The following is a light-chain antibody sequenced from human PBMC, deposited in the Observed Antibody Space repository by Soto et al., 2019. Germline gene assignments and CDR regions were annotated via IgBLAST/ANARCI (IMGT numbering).Light chain of an antibody. CDR2: GAS. V-gene: IGKV3-20*01. J-gene: IGKJ5*01. CDR3: QQYGNSPL. Sequence: EIVLTQSPGNPSLSPGERATLSCRASESVSSSYLAWYQQKPGQAPRLLIFGASSRATGTPDRFSGSGSGTDFTLTISRMEPEDFAVYYCQQYGNSPLFGQGTRLEIK. CDR1: ESVSSSY.